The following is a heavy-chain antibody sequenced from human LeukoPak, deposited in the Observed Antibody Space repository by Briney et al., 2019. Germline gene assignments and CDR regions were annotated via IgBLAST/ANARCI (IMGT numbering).Heavy chain of an antibody. Sequence: SETLSLTCAVYGGSFSGYYWSWIRQPPGKGLEWIGEINHSGSTNYNPSLKSRVTISVDTSKNQFSLKLSSVTAADTAVYHCARALPQYYYDSSGYYTDWGQGTLVTVSS. D-gene: IGHD3-22*01. CDR3: ARALPQYYYDSSGYYTD. CDR1: GGSFSGYY. V-gene: IGHV4-34*01. CDR2: INHSGST. J-gene: IGHJ4*02.